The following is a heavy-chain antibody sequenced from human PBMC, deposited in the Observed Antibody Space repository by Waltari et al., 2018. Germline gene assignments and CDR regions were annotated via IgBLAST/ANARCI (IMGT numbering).Heavy chain of an antibody. CDR2: INDKTHDP. V-gene: IGHV3-23*01. D-gene: IGHD1-26*01. CDR1: GSNFGDVC. Sequence: EVHLFVSGGGLLQPGGTFGLSCAASGSNFGDVCMAWVRQSPGKGLEWVATINDKTHDPYYAESVKGRFTLSRDNSANSLFLQMTDLRGDDTALYYCAKGGGSWAFFDSWGQGTLVAVSS. J-gene: IGHJ4*02. CDR3: AKGGGSWAFFDS.